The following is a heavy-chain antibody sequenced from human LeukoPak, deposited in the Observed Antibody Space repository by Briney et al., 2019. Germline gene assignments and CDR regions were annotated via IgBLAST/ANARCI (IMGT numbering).Heavy chain of an antibody. V-gene: IGHV3-30-3*02. CDR2: ISSDGSNK. D-gene: IGHD6-19*01. Sequence: GRSLRLSCEASGFTFTSYAIHWVRQAPGKGLEWVAVISSDGSNKYYADSVKGRFTISRDNSKNTLYPQMSSLRAEDTAIYYCAKKGYSSGKTDAFDIWGQGTMVTVSS. CDR3: AKKGYSSGKTDAFDI. CDR1: GFTFTSYA. J-gene: IGHJ3*02.